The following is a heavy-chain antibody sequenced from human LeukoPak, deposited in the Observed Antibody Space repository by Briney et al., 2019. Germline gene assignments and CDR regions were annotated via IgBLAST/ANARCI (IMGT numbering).Heavy chain of an antibody. CDR1: GFTFDDYG. V-gene: IGHV3-13*01. CDR2: IGTVGDT. J-gene: IGHJ4*02. CDR3: ARGHTAVTRHFDF. Sequence: GGSLRLSCAASGFTFDDYGMIWVRQAPGKGLEWVSAIGTVGDTYYPGSVKGRFTISRENAKNSLYLQMNSLRAEDTAVYYCARGHTAVTRHFDFWGQGTLVTVSS. D-gene: IGHD4-17*01.